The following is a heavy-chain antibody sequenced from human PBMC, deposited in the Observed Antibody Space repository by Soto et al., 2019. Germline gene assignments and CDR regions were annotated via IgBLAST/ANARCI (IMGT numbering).Heavy chain of an antibody. J-gene: IGHJ3*02. CDR3: ARVKWLRFDAFNI. V-gene: IGHV3-7*03. CDR1: GFTFSSSR. Sequence: PGGSLRLSCAASGFTFSSSRMSWVRQAPGKGLEWVASIHQDGSEIDYVDSVKGRFTISRDNAKSSLSLQMNSLRVEDTAVYYCARVKWLRFDAFNIWGRGTMVTVSS. CDR2: IHQDGSEI. D-gene: IGHD5-12*01.